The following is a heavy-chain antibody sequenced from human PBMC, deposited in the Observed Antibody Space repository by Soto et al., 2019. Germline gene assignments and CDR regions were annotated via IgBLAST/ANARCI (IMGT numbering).Heavy chain of an antibody. D-gene: IGHD3-3*01. CDR3: ARDNSGDFWSGYSHYYFDY. Sequence: ASVKVSCKTSGYTLTSYGISWLRQAPGQRLEWMGWISAYSGKTNYAQKLQGRRTMTTDTSTSTAYMELRSLRSADTALYYCARDNSGDFWSGYSHYYFDYWGQGTLVTVSS. CDR1: GYTLTSYG. J-gene: IGHJ4*02. CDR2: ISAYSGKT. V-gene: IGHV1-18*01.